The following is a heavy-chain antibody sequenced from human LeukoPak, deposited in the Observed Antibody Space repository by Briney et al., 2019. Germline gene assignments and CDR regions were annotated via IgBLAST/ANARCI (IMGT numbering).Heavy chain of an antibody. CDR1: GFTFSSYG. J-gene: IGHJ4*02. V-gene: IGHV3-33*01. CDR2: IWYDGSNK. D-gene: IGHD6-13*01. Sequence: GGSLRLSCAASGFTFSSYGMHWVRQAPGKGLEWVAVIWYDGSNKYYADSVKGRFTISRDNSKNTLYRQMNSLRAEDTAVYYCARVAAAGKVGYFDYWGQGTLVTVSS. CDR3: ARVAAAGKVGYFDY.